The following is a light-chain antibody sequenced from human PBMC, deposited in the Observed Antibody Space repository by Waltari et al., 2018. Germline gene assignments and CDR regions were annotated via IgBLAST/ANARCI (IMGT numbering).Light chain of an antibody. CDR2: TAS. Sequence: IQMTQSPSSLSASVVYLVTFTCRASQGIRNDLGWYQQKPGTPPKRLIYTASTLQSGVPSRFSGTGSGTEFTLTISSLQPEDFATYYCLQHNTYPWTFGQGTKVEIK. CDR1: QGIRND. CDR3: LQHNTYPWT. J-gene: IGKJ1*01. V-gene: IGKV1-17*01.